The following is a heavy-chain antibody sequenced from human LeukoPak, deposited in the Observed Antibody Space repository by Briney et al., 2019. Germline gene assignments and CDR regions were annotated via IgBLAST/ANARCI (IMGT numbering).Heavy chain of an antibody. V-gene: IGHV4-59*01. D-gene: IGHD4-23*01. J-gene: IGHJ4*02. CDR1: GGSISSYY. CDR2: IYYSGTT. CDR3: VRDFSGGKDY. Sequence: PSETLSLTCTVSGGSISSYYWSWIRQPPGKGLEWIGYIYYSGTTNYNPSLKSRVTMSVDTSKNQFSLRLTSVTSADTAVYYCVRDFSGGKDYWGQGTLVTVSS.